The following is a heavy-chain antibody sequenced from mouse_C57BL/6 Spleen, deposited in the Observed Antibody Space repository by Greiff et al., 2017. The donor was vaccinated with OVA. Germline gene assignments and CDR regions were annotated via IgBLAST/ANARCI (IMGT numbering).Heavy chain of an antibody. CDR3: ARGDYYGSLDY. V-gene: IGHV5-16*01. J-gene: IGHJ2*01. CDR2: IKYDGSST. CDR1: GFTFSDYY. Sequence: EVMLVESEGGLVQPGSSMKLSCTASGFTFSDYYMAWVRQVPEKGLEWVANIKYDGSSTYYLDSLKSRFIISRDNAKNILYLQMSSLKSEDTATYYCARGDYYGSLDYWGQGTTLTVSS. D-gene: IGHD1-1*01.